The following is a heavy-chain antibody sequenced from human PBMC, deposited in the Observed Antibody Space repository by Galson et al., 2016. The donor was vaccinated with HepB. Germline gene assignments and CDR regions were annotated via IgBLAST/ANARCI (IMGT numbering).Heavy chain of an antibody. Sequence: ETLSPTCDVYGGSLRGYYLGWIRPPPGKRLEWIGEINHSGSTNLHPSLKSLVTMAIETPNNHFSLVLSSVTAADTAVFYCARGRGRRIMDVWGQGTTVTVSS. V-gene: IGHV4-34*01. CDR1: GGSLRGYY. J-gene: IGHJ6*02. D-gene: IGHD3-10*01. CDR2: INHSGST. CDR3: ARGRGRRIMDV.